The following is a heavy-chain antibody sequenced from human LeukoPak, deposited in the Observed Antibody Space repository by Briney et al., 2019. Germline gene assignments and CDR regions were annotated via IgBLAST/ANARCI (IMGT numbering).Heavy chain of an antibody. V-gene: IGHV5-51*01. CDR1: GYSITNYW. J-gene: IGHJ4*02. Sequence: GESLKISCKGSGYSITNYWIGWVRQMPGKGLEWMGIIYPDDSDTRYSPSFEGQVTISVDKSISIAYLQWSSLKASDTAMYYCARRGNTGWKYDYWGQGTLVIVSS. CDR3: ARRGNTGWKYDY. CDR2: IYPDDSDT. D-gene: IGHD5-12*01.